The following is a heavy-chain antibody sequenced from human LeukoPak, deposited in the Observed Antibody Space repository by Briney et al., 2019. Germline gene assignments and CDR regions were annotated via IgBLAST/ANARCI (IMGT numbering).Heavy chain of an antibody. CDR3: ATYYDSSDYKWNY. Sequence: PSGTLSLTCAVSGGSISNSNWWSWVRQPPGKGLEWIGEIYHSGSTNYNPFLKSRVTISVDKSKNQFSLKLSSVTAADTAVYYCATYYDSSDYKWNYWGQGTLVTVSS. CDR2: IYHSGST. V-gene: IGHV4-4*02. J-gene: IGHJ4*02. D-gene: IGHD3-22*01. CDR1: GGSISNSNW.